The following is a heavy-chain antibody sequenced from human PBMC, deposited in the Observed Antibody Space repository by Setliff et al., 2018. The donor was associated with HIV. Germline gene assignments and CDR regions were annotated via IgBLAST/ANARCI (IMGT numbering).Heavy chain of an antibody. Sequence: ASVKVSCKASGYTFTSYDINWVRQATGQELEWMGWMNPNSGNTGYAQKFQGRVTMTRDTSTTTANMELSRLGSDDTAVYYCARGNRVGANDAFDIWGQGTMVTVSS. V-gene: IGHV1-8*02. CDR3: ARGNRVGANDAFDI. CDR2: MNPNSGNT. D-gene: IGHD1-26*01. CDR1: GYTFTSYD. J-gene: IGHJ3*02.